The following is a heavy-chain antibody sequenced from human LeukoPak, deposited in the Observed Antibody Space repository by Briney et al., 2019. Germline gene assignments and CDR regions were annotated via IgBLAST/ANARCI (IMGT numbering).Heavy chain of an antibody. D-gene: IGHD5-12*01. CDR2: MNPNSGNT. J-gene: IGHJ4*02. V-gene: IGHV1-8*02. CDR3: ARVSYEWLRWFDRNYAGFDY. Sequence: ASVKVSCKASGYTFTSYYMHWVRQATGQGLEWMGWMNPNSGNTGYAQKFQGRVTMTRNTSISTAYMELSSLRSEDTAVYYCARVSYEWLRWFDRNYAGFDYWGQGTLVSVSS. CDR1: GYTFTSYY.